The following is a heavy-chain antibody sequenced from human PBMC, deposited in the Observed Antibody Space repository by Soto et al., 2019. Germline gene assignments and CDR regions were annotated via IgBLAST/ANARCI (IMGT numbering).Heavy chain of an antibody. Sequence: ASVKVSCKASGYTFTSYAMHWVRQAPGQRLEWMGWINAGNGNTKYAQKFQGRVTITTDTSTSTAYMELRSLRSDDTAMYYCVRLYCSGGSFYSALVHWGQGTLVTVSS. J-gene: IGHJ5*02. CDR3: VRLYCSGGSFYSALVH. V-gene: IGHV1-3*01. CDR2: INAGNGNT. CDR1: GYTFTSYA. D-gene: IGHD2-15*01.